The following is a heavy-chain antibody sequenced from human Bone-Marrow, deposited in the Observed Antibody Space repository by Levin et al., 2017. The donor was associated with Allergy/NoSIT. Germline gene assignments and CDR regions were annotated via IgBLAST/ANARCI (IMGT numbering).Heavy chain of an antibody. V-gene: IGHV4-38-2*02. Sequence: SETLSLTCTVSGYSISSGYYWGWIRQPPGKGLEWIGSIYHSGSTYYNPSPKSRVTISVDTSKNQFSLKLSSVTAADTSVYYCARDGIGDYDFWRGHPPFDPWGQGTLVTVSS. D-gene: IGHD3-3*01. CDR2: IYHSGST. CDR3: ARDGIGDYDFWRGHPPFDP. CDR1: GYSISSGYY. J-gene: IGHJ5*02.